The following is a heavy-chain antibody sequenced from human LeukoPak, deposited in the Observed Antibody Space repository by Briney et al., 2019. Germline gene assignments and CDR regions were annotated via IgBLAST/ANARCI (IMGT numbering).Heavy chain of an antibody. V-gene: IGHV4-59*08. Sequence: SETLSLTCTVSGGSINNYYWSWIRQPPGKGLERIAYIYYSGSTKYNPSLKSRATISVDTSKNQFSLKLSSVTAADTAVYYCASWSVGTSNFDYWGQGNLVTVSS. CDR3: ASWSVGTSNFDY. J-gene: IGHJ4*02. CDR1: GGSINNYY. D-gene: IGHD1-1*01. CDR2: IYYSGST.